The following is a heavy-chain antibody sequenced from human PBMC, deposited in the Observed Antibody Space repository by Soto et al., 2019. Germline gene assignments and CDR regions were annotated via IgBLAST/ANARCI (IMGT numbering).Heavy chain of an antibody. Sequence: GGSLRLSCAASGFTFSSYEMNWVRRAPGKGLEWVSRSRNKANSYTTDYAASVEGRFTISRDNSKDSLYLQMNSLKTEDTAVYFCARRVAAAGTVGAFDYWGQGTLVTVSS. J-gene: IGHJ4*02. CDR2: SRNKANSYTT. CDR3: ARRVAAAGTVGAFDY. V-gene: IGHV3-72*01. CDR1: GFTFSSYE. D-gene: IGHD6-13*01.